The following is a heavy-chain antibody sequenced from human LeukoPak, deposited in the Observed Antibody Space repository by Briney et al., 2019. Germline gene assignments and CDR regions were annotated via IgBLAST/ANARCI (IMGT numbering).Heavy chain of an antibody. J-gene: IGHJ4*02. CDR1: GITFRNHW. Sequence: GGSLRLSCAASGITFRNHWMTWVRPAPGKGLEWVANIKQDGSEKYYVDSVKGRFTISRYNAKNSLYLQMNSLRAEDTAVYYCASRPPNPEGYYGVFDYWGQGTLVTVSS. D-gene: IGHD3-16*01. V-gene: IGHV3-7*03. CDR3: ASRPPNPEGYYGVFDY. CDR2: IKQDGSEK.